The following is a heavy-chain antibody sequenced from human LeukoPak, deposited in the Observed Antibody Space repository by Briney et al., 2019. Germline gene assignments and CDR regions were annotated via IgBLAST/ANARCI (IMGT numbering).Heavy chain of an antibody. CDR2: MYNSGST. D-gene: IGHD6-19*01. V-gene: IGHV4-59*01. Sequence: SETLSLTCTVSGGSISSYYWSWIRQPPGKGLEWIGYMYNSGSTNYNPSLKRRVTISLDTSRNQFSLKLSSVTAADTAVFYCARGRAVTGIFDYWGQGTLVTVSS. CDR1: GGSISSYY. J-gene: IGHJ4*02. CDR3: ARGRAVTGIFDY.